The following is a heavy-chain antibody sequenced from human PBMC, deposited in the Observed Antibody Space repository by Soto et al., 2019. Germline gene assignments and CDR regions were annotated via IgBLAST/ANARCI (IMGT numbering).Heavy chain of an antibody. J-gene: IGHJ3*02. CDR2: ISNSGST. V-gene: IGHV4-30-4*01. CDR3: ATYRKFFQI. CDR1: GGSVTSDEDY. Sequence: SETLSLTCTVSGGSVTSDEDYWTWIRQSPGKGLEWIGYISNSGSTGYNPSLKTRLSMSVDRSKNQFTLRLTSVTAADTAVYFCATYRKFFQIWGQGTKVTVS.